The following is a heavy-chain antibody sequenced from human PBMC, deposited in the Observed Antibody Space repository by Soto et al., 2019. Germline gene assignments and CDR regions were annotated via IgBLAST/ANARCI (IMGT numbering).Heavy chain of an antibody. CDR1: GVSFSGYY. V-gene: IGHV4-34*01. D-gene: IGHD7-27*01. CDR2: INHSGST. Sequence: SETLSLTCAVYGVSFSGYYWSWIRKPTGKGLEWIGEINHSGSTNYNPSLKSRVTISVDTSKNQFSLKLSSVTAADTAVYCCARHTLGTRAFDIWGQGTIVTVSS. J-gene: IGHJ3*02. CDR3: ARHTLGTRAFDI.